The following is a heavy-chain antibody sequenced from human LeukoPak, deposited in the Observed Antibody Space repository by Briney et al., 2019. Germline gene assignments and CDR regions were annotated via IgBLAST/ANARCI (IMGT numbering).Heavy chain of an antibody. J-gene: IGHJ4*02. CDR1: GFTSSDYW. Sequence: GGSLRLSCAASGFTSSDYWMHWVRQAPGKGLEWVSVIYSGGSTYYADSVKGRFTISRDNSKNTLYLQMNSLRAEDTAVYYCARDLGSYGSGSPTDYWGQGTLVTVSS. V-gene: IGHV3-66*01. CDR2: IYSGGST. CDR3: ARDLGSYGSGSPTDY. D-gene: IGHD3-10*01.